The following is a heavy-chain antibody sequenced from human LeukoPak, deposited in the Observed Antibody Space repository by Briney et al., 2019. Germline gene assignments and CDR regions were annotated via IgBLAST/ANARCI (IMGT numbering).Heavy chain of an antibody. D-gene: IGHD2-21*02. CDR3: ARDGPLLSDFDY. CDR1: GGTFSSYA. J-gene: IGHJ4*02. CDR2: IIPIFGTA. Sequence: SVKVSCKASGGTFSSYAISWVRQAPGQGLEWMGGIIPIFGTANYAQKFQGRVTMTADESTSTAYMELSSLRSEDTAVYYCARDGPLLSDFDYWGQGTLVTVSS. V-gene: IGHV1-69*13.